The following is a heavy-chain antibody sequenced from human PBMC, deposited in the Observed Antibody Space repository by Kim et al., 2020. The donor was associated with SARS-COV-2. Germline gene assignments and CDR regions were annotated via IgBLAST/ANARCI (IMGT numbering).Heavy chain of an antibody. CDR2: ISAYNGNT. CDR3: ARDGALEIAARPGWQGGILRP. CDR1: GYTFTSYG. J-gene: IGHJ5*02. Sequence: ASVKVSCKASGYTFTSYGISWVRQAPGQGLEWMGWISAYNGNTNYAQKLQGRVTMTTDTSTSTAYMELRSLRSDDTAVYYCARDGALEIAARPGWQGGILRPWGQGTLVTVSS. D-gene: IGHD6-6*01. V-gene: IGHV1-18*04.